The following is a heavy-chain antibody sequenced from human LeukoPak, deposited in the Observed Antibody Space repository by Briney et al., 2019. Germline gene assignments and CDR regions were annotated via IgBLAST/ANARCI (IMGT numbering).Heavy chain of an antibody. Sequence: GGSLRLSCTASGFTFDDYAMHWVRLVPGKGLEWVSAISGSGGSTYYADSVKGRFTISRDNSKNTLYLQMNSLRAEDTAVYYCAKDSRDRGRSWDYWGQGTLVTVSS. CDR2: ISGSGGST. CDR3: AKDSRDRGRSWDY. V-gene: IGHV3-23*01. J-gene: IGHJ4*02. D-gene: IGHD3-22*01. CDR1: GFTFDDYA.